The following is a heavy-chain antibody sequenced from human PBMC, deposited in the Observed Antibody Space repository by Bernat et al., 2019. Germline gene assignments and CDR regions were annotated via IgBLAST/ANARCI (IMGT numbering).Heavy chain of an antibody. CDR3: ATLPGREDSVVVPAATPYYYGMDV. V-gene: IGHV1-24*01. Sequence: QVQLVQSGAEVKKPGASVKVSCKVSGYTLTELSMHWVRQAPGKGLEWMGGFDPEDGETIYAQKFQGRVTMTEDTSTDTAYMELSSLRSEDTAVYYCATLPGREDSVVVPAATPYYYGMDVWGQGTTVTVSS. CDR2: FDPEDGET. CDR1: GYTLTELS. D-gene: IGHD2-2*01. J-gene: IGHJ6*02.